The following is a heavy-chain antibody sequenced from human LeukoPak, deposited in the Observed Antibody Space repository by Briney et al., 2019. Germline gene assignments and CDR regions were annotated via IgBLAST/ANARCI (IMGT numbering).Heavy chain of an antibody. V-gene: IGHV3-33*08. CDR1: GFTFRGYG. CDR3: ARRCVSTTCYSPNAFDI. J-gene: IGHJ3*02. CDR2: IRYDGSKE. D-gene: IGHD2-2*02. Sequence: GRSLRLSCAASGFTFRGYGMHWVRQAPGKGLEWVTYIRYDGSKEYYADSVKGRFTISRDNSKNMLYLQMNSLRAEDTAVYYCARRCVSTTCYSPNAFDIWGQGTMVTVSS.